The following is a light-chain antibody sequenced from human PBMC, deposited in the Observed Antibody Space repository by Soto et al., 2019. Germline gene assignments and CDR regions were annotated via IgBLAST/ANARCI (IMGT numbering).Light chain of an antibody. Sequence: DIQMTQSPSTLSASVGDRVTITCRASQSVSTWLAWYQQKPGKAPTLLIYKASSLKSGVPSRFSGSGSGTEFTLTISSLQPDDFATYCCQQYNSYPYTFGQVTKLEIK. CDR2: KAS. CDR1: QSVSTW. CDR3: QQYNSYPYT. V-gene: IGKV1-5*03. J-gene: IGKJ2*01.